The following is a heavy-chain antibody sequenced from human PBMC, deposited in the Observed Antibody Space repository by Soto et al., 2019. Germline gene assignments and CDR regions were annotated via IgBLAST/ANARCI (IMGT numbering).Heavy chain of an antibody. Sequence: PGESLKISCKGSGYRFTSYWIGWVRQMPGKGLEWMGIIYPGDYDTRYSPSFQGQVTISADKFISTAYLQWSSLKASDTAMYYCARPHYYDSSGYQFGFDPWGQGTLVTVSS. CDR2: IYPGDYDT. V-gene: IGHV5-51*01. CDR1: GYRFTSYW. D-gene: IGHD3-22*01. J-gene: IGHJ5*02. CDR3: ARPHYYDSSGYQFGFDP.